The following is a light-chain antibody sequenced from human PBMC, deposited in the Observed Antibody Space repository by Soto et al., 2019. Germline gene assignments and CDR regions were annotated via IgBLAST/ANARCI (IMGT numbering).Light chain of an antibody. CDR3: HQTYSNPT. CDR2: HAS. Sequence: DIQMTQSPSSLSASVGDRVTITCRASQRISIYLNWYQQKPRTAPKLLIYHASSLQSGVPSRFSGSGSGTDSTPTLNSPQPKHHATYNSHQTYSNPTLGQGTRLEIK. V-gene: IGKV1-39*01. J-gene: IGKJ5*01. CDR1: QRISIY.